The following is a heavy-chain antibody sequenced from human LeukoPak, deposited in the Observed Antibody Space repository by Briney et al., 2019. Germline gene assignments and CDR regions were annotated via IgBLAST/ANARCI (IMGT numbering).Heavy chain of an antibody. Sequence: QAGGSLRLSCAASGFTFSSNAIHWVRQAPGKGLEWVAEISYDGGNTYYADSVKGRFTISRDNSKNTLYLQMNSLRAEDTAVYYCARDQLWGGPTHVRDWGQGTLVTVSS. J-gene: IGHJ4*02. D-gene: IGHD5-18*01. V-gene: IGHV3-30*14. CDR3: ARDQLWGGPTHVRD. CDR2: ISYDGGNT. CDR1: GFTFSSNA.